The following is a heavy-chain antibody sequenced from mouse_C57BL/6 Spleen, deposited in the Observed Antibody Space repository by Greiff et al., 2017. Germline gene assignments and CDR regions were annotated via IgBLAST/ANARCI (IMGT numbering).Heavy chain of an antibody. CDR2: INPNNGGT. CDR1: GYTFTDYY. D-gene: IGHD2-5*01. V-gene: IGHV1-26*01. CDR3: ARRYYSNYDYARDY. Sequence: EVQLPQSGPELVKPGASVKISCKASGYTFTDYYLNWVKQSPGKSLEWIGDINPNNGGTSYNQKFKGKATLTVDKSSSTASMELRSLTSEDSAVYYCARRYYSNYDYARDYWGQGTSVTVSS. J-gene: IGHJ4*01.